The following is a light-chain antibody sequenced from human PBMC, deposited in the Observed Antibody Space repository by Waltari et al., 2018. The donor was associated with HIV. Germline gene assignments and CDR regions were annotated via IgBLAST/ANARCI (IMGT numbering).Light chain of an antibody. V-gene: IGLV2-14*03. CDR1: SDDVGYYNY. CDR2: DVT. J-gene: IGLJ3*02. CDR3: SSYVGSSTSWL. Sequence: QSALTQPASVSGSPGQSIVISCTGTSDDVGYYNYVSWYQQHPGKVPKLVIYDVTSRPSGVSNRFSGSKSGNTASLTISGLRADDEADYYCSSYVGSSTSWLFDGGSKLTV.